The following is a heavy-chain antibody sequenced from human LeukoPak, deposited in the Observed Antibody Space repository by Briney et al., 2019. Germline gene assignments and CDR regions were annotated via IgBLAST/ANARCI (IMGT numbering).Heavy chain of an antibody. CDR2: ISSSSSTI. J-gene: IGHJ5*02. Sequence: SGGSLRLSCAASGFTFSSYSMNWVRQAPGKGLEWVSYISSSSSTIYYADSVKGRFTISRDNAKNSLYLQMNSLRAEDTAVYYCARDRAGSVAGPPEWWFDPWGQGTLVTVSS. V-gene: IGHV3-48*01. D-gene: IGHD6-19*01. CDR1: GFTFSSYS. CDR3: ARDRAGSVAGPPEWWFDP.